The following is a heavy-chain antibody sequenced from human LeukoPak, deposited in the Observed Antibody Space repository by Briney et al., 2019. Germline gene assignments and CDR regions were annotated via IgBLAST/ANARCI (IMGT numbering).Heavy chain of an antibody. V-gene: IGHV3-74*01. Sequence: GGSLRLSCAASGFTFSSYWMNWVRQAPGKGLVWVSRIASDGSSTTYADSVKGRFSISRDNAKNTLYLQMNSLSVEDTAVYYCARGRPHGNDYWGQGTLVTVSS. CDR1: GFTFSSYW. CDR2: IASDGSST. CDR3: ARGRPHGNDY. J-gene: IGHJ4*02. D-gene: IGHD4-23*01.